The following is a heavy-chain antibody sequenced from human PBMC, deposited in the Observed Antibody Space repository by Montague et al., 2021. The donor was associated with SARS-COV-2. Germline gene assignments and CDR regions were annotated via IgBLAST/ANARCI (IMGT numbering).Heavy chain of an antibody. CDR1: GGSITVSRYD. Sequence: SETLSLTCTVSGGSITVSRYDWGRLRQPPGKGLGWIGSVHYTGTTSYNASLKSRLTISVDTSETQFSLKMTSVTASATAVYYCARHRANAGSFDIWGQGTMVTVSS. V-gene: IGHV4-39*01. J-gene: IGHJ3*02. CDR2: VHYTGTT. D-gene: IGHD1-1*01. CDR3: ARHRANAGSFDI.